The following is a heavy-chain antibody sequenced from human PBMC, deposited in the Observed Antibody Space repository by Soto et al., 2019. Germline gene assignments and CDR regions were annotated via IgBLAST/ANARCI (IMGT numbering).Heavy chain of an antibody. J-gene: IGHJ4*02. V-gene: IGHV1-18*01. D-gene: IGHD6-6*01. CDR2: ISAYNGNT. CDR1: GYTFTSYG. Sequence: VASVKVSFKASGYTFTSYGFTWVRQAPGQGLEWMGWISAYNGNTNYAQKLQGRVTMTTDTSTSTAYMDLRSLRSDDTAIYYCARADGIAARPDIDYWGQGTLVTVSS. CDR3: ARADGIAARPDIDY.